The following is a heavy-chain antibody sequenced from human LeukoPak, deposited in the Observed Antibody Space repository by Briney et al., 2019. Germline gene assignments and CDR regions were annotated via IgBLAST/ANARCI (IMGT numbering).Heavy chain of an antibody. CDR3: ARANGYPFDY. D-gene: IGHD5-18*01. V-gene: IGHV3-30-3*01. CDR1: GFTFSSYA. CDR2: ISYDGSNK. J-gene: IGHJ4*02. Sequence: GGSLRLSCAASGFTFSSYAMHWVRQAPGKGLEWVAVISYDGSNKYYADSVKGRFTISRDNAKNTLYLQMNSLRAEDTAVYYCARANGYPFDYWGQGNLVTVSS.